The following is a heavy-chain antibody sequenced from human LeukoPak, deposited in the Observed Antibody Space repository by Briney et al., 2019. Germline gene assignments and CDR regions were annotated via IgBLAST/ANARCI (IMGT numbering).Heavy chain of an antibody. CDR1: GFPFSSYW. D-gene: IGHD1-1*01. Sequence: GGSLRLSCAASGFPFSSYWMSWVRQAPGKGLAWVANINQDGSDKYYVDSVKGRFTISRDNAKNSLYLQLNNLRADDTAVYYCARLTGTTGFDYWGQGTLVTVSS. J-gene: IGHJ4*02. V-gene: IGHV3-7*01. CDR3: ARLTGTTGFDY. CDR2: INQDGSDK.